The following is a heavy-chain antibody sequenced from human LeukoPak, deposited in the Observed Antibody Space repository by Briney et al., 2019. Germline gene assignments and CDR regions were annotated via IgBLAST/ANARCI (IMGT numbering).Heavy chain of an antibody. V-gene: IGHV4-39*07. CDR3: ARVVMITFGGVIVHFDY. Sequence: PSETLSLTCTVSGGSISSSSYYWGWIRQPPGKGLEWIGSIYYSGSTYYNPSLKSRVTISVDTSKNQFSLKLSSVTAADTAVYYCARVVMITFGGVIVHFDYWGQGTLVTVSS. J-gene: IGHJ4*02. D-gene: IGHD3-16*02. CDR2: IYYSGST. CDR1: GGSISSSSYY.